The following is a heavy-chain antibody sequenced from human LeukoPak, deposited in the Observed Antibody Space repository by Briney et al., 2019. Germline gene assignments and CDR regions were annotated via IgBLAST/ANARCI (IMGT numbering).Heavy chain of an antibody. Sequence: ASVKVSCKASGYIFIKYGISWVRQAPGQGLEWMGRIIPIPGIANYAQKFQGRVTITADKSTSTAYMELSSLRSEDTAVYYCARDVYCSGGSCYYWGQGTLVTVSS. J-gene: IGHJ4*02. CDR2: IIPIPGIA. CDR3: ARDVYCSGGSCYY. CDR1: GYIFIKYG. V-gene: IGHV1-69*04. D-gene: IGHD2-15*01.